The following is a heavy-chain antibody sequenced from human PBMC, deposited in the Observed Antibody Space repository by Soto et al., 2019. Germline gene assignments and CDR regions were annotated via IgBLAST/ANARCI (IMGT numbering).Heavy chain of an antibody. V-gene: IGHV4-39*01. CDR2: IYYTGIT. J-gene: IGHJ3*02. D-gene: IGHD7-27*01. CDR1: GASIIRSDYY. CDR3: AGPPTPNLDAFEI. Sequence: KPSETLSLTCTVSGASIIRSDYYWGWVRQPPGKGLEWIGSIYYTGITYYNPSLKSRVTISVDTSKNQFSLKLNSVTAADTAVYYCAGPPTPNLDAFEIWGQGTMVTVSS.